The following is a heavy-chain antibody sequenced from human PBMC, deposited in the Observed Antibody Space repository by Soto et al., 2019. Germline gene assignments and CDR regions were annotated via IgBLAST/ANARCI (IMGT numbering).Heavy chain of an antibody. CDR3: AKNRVTIAALDS. D-gene: IGHD6-25*01. J-gene: IGHJ4*02. CDR2: ISGGSHST. Sequence: EVQLLESGGGFVQPGGSLRLSCSASGFNFNMFAMTWVRQAPGKGLEWVSTISGGSHSTYYADSHKGRFSISRDNSKNTIYLQMDSLRAEDTAIYYCAKNRVTIAALDSWGQGALVSVSS. CDR1: GFNFNMFA. V-gene: IGHV3-23*01.